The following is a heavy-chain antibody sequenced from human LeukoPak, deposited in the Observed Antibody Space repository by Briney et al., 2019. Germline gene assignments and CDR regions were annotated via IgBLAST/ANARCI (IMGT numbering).Heavy chain of an antibody. CDR2: ISNDGTKK. CDR1: GFTFSSYA. V-gene: IGHV3-30*03. D-gene: IGHD5-18*01. Sequence: GGSLRLSCAASGFTFSSYAMHWVRQAPGKGLEWVAVISNDGTKKYYADSVKGRFTVSKDNSKNTLYLQMSSLRPEDTAVYYCAGEKYRGYSYGSGDYWGQGTLVTVSS. CDR3: AGEKYRGYSYGSGDY. J-gene: IGHJ4*02.